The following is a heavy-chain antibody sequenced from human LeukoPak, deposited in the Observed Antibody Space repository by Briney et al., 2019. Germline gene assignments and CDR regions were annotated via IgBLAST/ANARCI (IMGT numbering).Heavy chain of an antibody. V-gene: IGHV4-39*01. D-gene: IGHD1-26*01. CDR1: GDSISSSTYF. Sequence: SETLSLTCAVSGDSISSSTYFWGWIRQPPGQGLEWIGSIPYSGSASYNPSLKSRVIISIDTSKNQLSLEVRSVTAADTAVYYCARPARDGNYYYWGQGTLVTVSS. J-gene: IGHJ4*02. CDR2: IPYSGSA. CDR3: ARPARDGNYYY.